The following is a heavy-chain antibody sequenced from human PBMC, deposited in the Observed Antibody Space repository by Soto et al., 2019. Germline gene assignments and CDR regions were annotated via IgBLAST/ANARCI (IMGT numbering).Heavy chain of an antibody. CDR2: IYYSGST. D-gene: IGHD2-15*01. V-gene: IGHV4-59*01. CDR1: GGSISSYY. Sequence: TLSLTCTVSGGSISSYYWSWIRQPPGKGLEWIGYIYYSGSTNYNPSLKSRVTISVDTSKNQFSLKLSSVTAADTAVYYCARVRMYRLNWFDPWGQGTLVTVSS. CDR3: ARVRMYRLNWFDP. J-gene: IGHJ5*02.